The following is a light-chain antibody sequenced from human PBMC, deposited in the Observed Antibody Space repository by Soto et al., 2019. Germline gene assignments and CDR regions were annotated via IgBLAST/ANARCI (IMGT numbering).Light chain of an antibody. Sequence: QSVLTQPASVSGSPGQSITISCTGTSSDIGSYDLVSWYQQHPGTAPKLIIYEVTKRPSGVSTRSSGSKSGNTASLTISGLQAVDEADYYCCSFADFTYVFGTGTKVT. CDR2: EVT. CDR1: SSDIGSYDL. CDR3: CSFADFTYV. V-gene: IGLV2-23*02. J-gene: IGLJ1*01.